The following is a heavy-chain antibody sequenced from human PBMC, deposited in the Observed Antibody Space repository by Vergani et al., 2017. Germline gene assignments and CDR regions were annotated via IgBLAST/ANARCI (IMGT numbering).Heavy chain of an antibody. CDR3: ARQEYCSSTSCYAVDY. Sequence: QLQLQESGPGLVKPSETLSLTCTVSGGSISSSSYYWGCIRQPPGKGLEWIGSIYYSGSTYYNPSLKSRVTISVDTSNNQFSLKLSSVTAADTAVYYCARQEYCSSTSCYAVDYWGQGTLVTVSS. CDR1: GGSISSSSYY. CDR2: IYYSGST. D-gene: IGHD2-2*01. J-gene: IGHJ4*02. V-gene: IGHV4-39*01.